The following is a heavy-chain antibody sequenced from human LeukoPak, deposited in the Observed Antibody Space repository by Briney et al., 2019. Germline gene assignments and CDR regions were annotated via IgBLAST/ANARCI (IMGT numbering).Heavy chain of an antibody. Sequence: GASVKVSCKASGYTFTSYYMHWVRQAPGQGLEWMGIINPSGGSTSYAQKFRGRVTMTRDTSTSTVYMELSSLRSEDTAVYYCARAGSGWLVRLGYYGMDVWGQGTTVTVSS. CDR1: GYTFTSYY. CDR3: ARAGSGWLVRLGYYGMDV. J-gene: IGHJ6*02. D-gene: IGHD6-19*01. V-gene: IGHV1-46*01. CDR2: INPSGGST.